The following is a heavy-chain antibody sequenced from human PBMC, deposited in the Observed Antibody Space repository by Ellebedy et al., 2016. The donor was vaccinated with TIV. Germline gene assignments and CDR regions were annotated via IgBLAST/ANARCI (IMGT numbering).Heavy chain of an antibody. D-gene: IGHD5-18*01. Sequence: GGSLRLXXAASGFTFDDYGMTWVRQAPGKGLEWVSGINWNGGSRDYPDSVKGRFTISRDNAKNSLYLQMNSLRVDDTALYYCARRSGYSYGHIDSWGQGTWSPSPQ. CDR1: GFTFDDYG. V-gene: IGHV3-20*03. CDR3: ARRSGYSYGHIDS. J-gene: IGHJ4*02. CDR2: INWNGGSR.